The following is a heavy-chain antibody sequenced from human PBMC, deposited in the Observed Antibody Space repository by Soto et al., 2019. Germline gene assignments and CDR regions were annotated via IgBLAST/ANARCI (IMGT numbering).Heavy chain of an antibody. J-gene: IGHJ3*02. D-gene: IGHD3-22*01. V-gene: IGHV1-69*13. CDR2: IIPIFGTA. CDR3: ARGYYYDSSGPFSDAFDI. Sequence: SVKVSCKASGGTFSSYAISWVRQAPGQGLEWMGGIIPIFGTANYAQKFQGRVTITADESTSTAYMELSSLRSEDTAVYYCARGYYYDSSGPFSDAFDIWGQGTMVTVSS. CDR1: GGTFSSYA.